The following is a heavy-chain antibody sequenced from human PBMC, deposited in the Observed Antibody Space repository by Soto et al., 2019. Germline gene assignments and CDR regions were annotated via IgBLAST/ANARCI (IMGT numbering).Heavy chain of an antibody. V-gene: IGHV4-61*08. CDR2: IYYSGST. Sequence: SETLSLTCTVSGGSISSGGYYWSWIRQHPGKGLEWIGYIYYSGSTNYNPSLKSRVTISVDTSKNQFSLKLSSVTAADTAVYYCARDMYYYGSGGKNWFDPWGQGTLVTVSS. CDR1: GGSISSGGYY. CDR3: ARDMYYYGSGGKNWFDP. D-gene: IGHD3-10*01. J-gene: IGHJ5*02.